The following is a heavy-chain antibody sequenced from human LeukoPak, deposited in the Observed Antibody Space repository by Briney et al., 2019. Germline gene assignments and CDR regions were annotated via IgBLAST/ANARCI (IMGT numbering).Heavy chain of an antibody. CDR1: GFTFDDYG. CDR3: AKGKEYQLPGVFDY. CDR2: ISWNSGSI. Sequence: QAGGSLRLSCAASGFTFDDYGMHWVRQAPGKGLEWVSGISWNSGSIGYADSVKGRFTISRDNAKNSLYLQMNSLRAEDTALYYCAKGKEYQLPGVFDYWGQGTLVTVPS. J-gene: IGHJ4*02. D-gene: IGHD2-2*01. V-gene: IGHV3-9*01.